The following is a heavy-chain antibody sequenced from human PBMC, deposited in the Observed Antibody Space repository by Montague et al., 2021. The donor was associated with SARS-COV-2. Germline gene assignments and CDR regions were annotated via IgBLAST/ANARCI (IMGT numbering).Heavy chain of an antibody. CDR1: GDSVSSNSAA. CDR3: ARGWVATIPHMDN. V-gene: IGHV6-1*01. D-gene: IGHD5-12*01. CDR2: TYYRSKWHN. J-gene: IGHJ4*02. Sequence: CAISGDSVSSNSAAWNWIRQSPSRGLEWLGRTYYRSKWHNDYAVSVKSRITINPDTSKNQFSLQLKSVTLEDTAIYYCARGWVATIPHMDNWGQGSLVIVSS.